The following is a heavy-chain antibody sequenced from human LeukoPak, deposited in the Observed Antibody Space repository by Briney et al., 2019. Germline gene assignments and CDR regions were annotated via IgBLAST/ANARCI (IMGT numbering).Heavy chain of an antibody. D-gene: IGHD6-6*01. CDR1: GGSISSSSYY. CDR3: ARDLASVRDRAARANWFDP. J-gene: IGHJ5*02. Sequence: SETLSLTCTVSGGSISSSSYYWVWIREPPGKRLEWIGSIYYSGTTYYNPSLKSRVTISVLTSKNRFSLKLSSVPAADTAVYYCARDLASVRDRAARANWFDPWGQGTLVTVSS. CDR2: IYYSGTT. V-gene: IGHV4-39*07.